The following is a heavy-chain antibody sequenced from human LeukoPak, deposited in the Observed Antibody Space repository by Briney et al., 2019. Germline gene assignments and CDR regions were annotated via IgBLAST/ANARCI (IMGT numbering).Heavy chain of an antibody. D-gene: IGHD4-17*01. CDR2: IYSGGST. J-gene: IGHJ2*01. CDR3: AKVTTVTNKDDWYFDL. CDR1: GFTVSSNY. V-gene: IGHV3-66*02. Sequence: GGSLRLSCAASGFTVSSNYMSWVRQAPGKGLEWVSVIYSGGSTYYADSVKGRFTISRDNSKNTLYLQMNSLRAEDTAVYYCAKVTTVTNKDDWYFDLWGRGTLVTVSS.